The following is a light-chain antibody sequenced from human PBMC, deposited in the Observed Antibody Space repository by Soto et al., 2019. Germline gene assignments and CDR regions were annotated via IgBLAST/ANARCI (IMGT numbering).Light chain of an antibody. CDR2: EVS. CDR3: SSYSSSSTPVV. J-gene: IGLJ2*01. V-gene: IGLV2-14*01. Sequence: QSVLTPPASQSGSPGQSITISCTGSSSDVGGYNHVSWYQQHPGKAPRLMIYEVSNRLSGVSNRFSGSKSGNTASLTISGLQADGEGDYYCSSYSSSSTPVVFGGGTKLTVL. CDR1: SSDVGGYNH.